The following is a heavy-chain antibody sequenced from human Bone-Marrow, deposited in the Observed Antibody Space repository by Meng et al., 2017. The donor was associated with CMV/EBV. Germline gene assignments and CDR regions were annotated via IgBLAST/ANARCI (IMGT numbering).Heavy chain of an antibody. D-gene: IGHD3-16*01. J-gene: IGHJ4*01. CDR3: AKDVLLFGGANAYFDD. CDR1: GFTFSAYE. V-gene: IGHV3-30*02. Sequence: GGSLRLSCAASGFTFSAYEMNWVRQAPGKGLEWVAFIRHDGTNKYYGDSVKGRFTISRDNSKNTVYLQMNSLRPEETAIYYCAKDVLLFGGANAYFDDWGHGTLVTVSS. CDR2: IRHDGTNK.